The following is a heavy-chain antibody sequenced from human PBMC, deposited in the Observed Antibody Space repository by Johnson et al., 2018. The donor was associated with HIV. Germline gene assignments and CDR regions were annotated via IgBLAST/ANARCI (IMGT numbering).Heavy chain of an antibody. J-gene: IGHJ3*02. Sequence: QVQLVESGGGVVQPGGSLRLSCAASGFTFSSYGMHWVRQAPGKGLEGVAFIRYDGSNKSYEASVPGRFTISRDKSENTLYLQMNSLRAEDTAVYYCASKAAGTMHAFDIWGQGTMVTVSS. CDR3: ASKAAGTMHAFDI. V-gene: IGHV3-30*02. D-gene: IGHD6-13*01. CDR1: GFTFSSYG. CDR2: IRYDGSNK.